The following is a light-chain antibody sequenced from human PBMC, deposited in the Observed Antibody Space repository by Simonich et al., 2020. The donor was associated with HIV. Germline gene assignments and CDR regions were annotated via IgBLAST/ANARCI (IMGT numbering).Light chain of an antibody. J-gene: IGKJ2*01. CDR1: QNVSSD. CDR3: QQYNNWPPYT. Sequence: EIVMTQSPATLSVSPGERATLSCMASQNVSSDLAWYQHKPGRAPRLRLYGASTRATGIPARFSGSGSGTEFTLTISSMQSEDFAVYYCQQYNNWPPYTFAQGTKLEIK. V-gene: IGKV3-15*01. CDR2: GAS.